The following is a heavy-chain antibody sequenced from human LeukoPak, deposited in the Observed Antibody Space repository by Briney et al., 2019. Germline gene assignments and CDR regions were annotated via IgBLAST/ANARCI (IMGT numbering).Heavy chain of an antibody. D-gene: IGHD6-13*01. Sequence: SETLSVTCAVYGGSFSGYYWSWIRQPPGKGLEWIGEINHSGSTNYNPSLKSRVTISVDTPKNQFSLKLSSVTAADTAVYYCARVLGIAAAGQNSYYYGMDVWGQGTTVTVSS. J-gene: IGHJ6*02. V-gene: IGHV4-34*01. CDR2: INHSGST. CDR3: ARVLGIAAAGQNSYYYGMDV. CDR1: GGSFSGYY.